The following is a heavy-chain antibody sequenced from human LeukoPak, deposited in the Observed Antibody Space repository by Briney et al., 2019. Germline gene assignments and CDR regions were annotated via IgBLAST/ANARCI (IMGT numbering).Heavy chain of an antibody. J-gene: IGHJ5*02. D-gene: IGHD6-13*01. CDR3: ARRRAEGGSNGHYNWFDP. V-gene: IGHV4-59*08. CDR2: IYYSGRT. Sequence: TSETLSLTCTVSGDSINDYYWGWIRQPPGKGLEWIGYIYYSGRTKYNPSLQSRVTIPVDTSKNQFSLKLSSVTAADTAVYYCARRRAEGGSNGHYNWFDPWGQGTLVTVSS. CDR1: GDSINDYY.